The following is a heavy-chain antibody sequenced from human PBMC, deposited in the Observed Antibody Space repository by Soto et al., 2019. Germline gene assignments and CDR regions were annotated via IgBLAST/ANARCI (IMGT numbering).Heavy chain of an antibody. V-gene: IGHV1-46*01. CDR3: ARGHYSSGGPIEH. J-gene: IGHJ4*02. Sequence: ASDQVSFMASRYTFPYYYIHFVQQAPGQGLEWMGIINPNSGSTTYAQKFQGRVTMTRDTSKKQFSLRLPSVTAADPAIYYFARGHYSSGGPIEHWGQGILGTVSS. CDR2: INPNSGST. CDR1: RYTFPYYY. D-gene: IGHD3-22*01.